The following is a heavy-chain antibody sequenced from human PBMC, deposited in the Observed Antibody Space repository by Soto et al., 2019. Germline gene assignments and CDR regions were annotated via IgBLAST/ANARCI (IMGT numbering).Heavy chain of an antibody. Sequence: XSVKVSFKASGYTFTGYYMHWVRQAPGQGLEWMGWINPNSGGTNYAQKFQGRVTMTRDTSISTAYMELSRLRSDDTAVYYCARKTVGYSSSWYWFDPWGQGTLVTVSS. D-gene: IGHD6-13*01. CDR1: GYTFTGYY. CDR3: ARKTVGYSSSWYWFDP. J-gene: IGHJ5*02. V-gene: IGHV1-2*02. CDR2: INPNSGGT.